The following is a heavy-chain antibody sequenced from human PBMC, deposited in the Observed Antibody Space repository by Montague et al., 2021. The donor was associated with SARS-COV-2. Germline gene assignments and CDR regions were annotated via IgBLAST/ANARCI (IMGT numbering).Heavy chain of an antibody. J-gene: IGHJ3*01. CDR3: ARGQVTVFGVLIMLPAAGPLDS. D-gene: IGHD3-3*01. CDR2: VDHRGSS. V-gene: IGHV4-34*01. Sequence: SETLSLTCAVYGGSFSDYYWTWIRQAPGKGLEWIGEVDHRGSSSYNPSLQSRLTISVDRSKNQFSLRLTSVTAADTAVYYCARGQVTVFGVLIMLPAAGPLDSRGLGTKVTVSS. CDR1: GGSFSDYY.